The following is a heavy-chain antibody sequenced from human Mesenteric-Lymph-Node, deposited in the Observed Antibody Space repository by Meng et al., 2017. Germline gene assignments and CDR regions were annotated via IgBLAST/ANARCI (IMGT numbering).Heavy chain of an antibody. CDR2: IYYSGST. J-gene: IGHJ4*02. CDR3: ARVGAYCGGDCYHPR. Sequence: QVHLQESGPGLVQPSQTLSLTCTVSGGSISSGDYYWSWIRQPPGKGLEWIGYIYYSGSTYSNASLKNRVTISIDRSKNQFSLKLSSVTAADTAVYYCARVGAYCGGDCYHPRWGQGTLVTVSS. CDR1: GGSISSGDYY. D-gene: IGHD2-21*02. V-gene: IGHV4-30-4*01.